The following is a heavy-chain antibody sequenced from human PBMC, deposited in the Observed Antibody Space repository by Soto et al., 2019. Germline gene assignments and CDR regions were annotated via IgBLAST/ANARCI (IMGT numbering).Heavy chain of an antibody. CDR2: ISHDGSNK. D-gene: IGHD2-21*02. J-gene: IGHJ5*02. V-gene: IGHV3-30-3*01. CDR3: AIGKSGSVGIRERTAVLAFLLNRSSDP. Sequence: GKGLEWVAVISHDGSNKYYADSVRVRFTISRDNSKNRLYLQMNRLRTDDTAIYFCAIGKSGSVGIRERTAVLAFLLNRSSDP.